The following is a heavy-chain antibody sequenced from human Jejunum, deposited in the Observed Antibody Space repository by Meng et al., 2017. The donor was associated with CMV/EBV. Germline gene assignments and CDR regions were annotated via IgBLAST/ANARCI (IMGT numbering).Heavy chain of an antibody. V-gene: IGHV3-23*03. J-gene: IGHJ4*02. Sequence: AASGFPFSSSAMNWVRQAPGKGLEWVSVIYSGGSSPYYADSVKGRFTISRDNSKNTLYLQMNSLRAEDTAVYYCAASSSSGKFDYWGQGTLVTVSS. CDR2: IYSGGSSP. CDR3: AASSSSGKFDY. D-gene: IGHD6-6*01. CDR1: GFPFSSSA.